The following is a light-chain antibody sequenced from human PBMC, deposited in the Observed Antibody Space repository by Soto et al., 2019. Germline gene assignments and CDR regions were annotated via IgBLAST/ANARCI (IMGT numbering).Light chain of an antibody. CDR2: AAS. CDR3: QKYDRAPRT. Sequence: EMTQSPSSLSASVGDKVTITCRASQGVGNSLAWYQQEPGKVPKLLIYAASTLQPGVPSRFSGSGSGTDFTLSISSLQPEDVATYYCQKYDRAPRTFGQGTKVEI. V-gene: IGKV1-27*01. J-gene: IGKJ1*01. CDR1: QGVGNS.